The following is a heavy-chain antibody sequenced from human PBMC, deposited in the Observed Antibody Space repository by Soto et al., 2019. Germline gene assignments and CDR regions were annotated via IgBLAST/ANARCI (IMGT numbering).Heavy chain of an antibody. J-gene: IGHJ4*02. V-gene: IGHV3-30-3*01. CDR1: GFTFSSYA. CDR3: ARQTYCGGDCYSENFDY. D-gene: IGHD2-21*02. Sequence: QVQLVESGGGVVQPGRSLRLSCAASGFTFSSYAMHWGRQAPGKGLEWVAVISYDGSNKYYADSVKGRFTISRDNSKNTLYLQMNSLRAEDTAVYYCARQTYCGGDCYSENFDYWGQGTLVTVSS. CDR2: ISYDGSNK.